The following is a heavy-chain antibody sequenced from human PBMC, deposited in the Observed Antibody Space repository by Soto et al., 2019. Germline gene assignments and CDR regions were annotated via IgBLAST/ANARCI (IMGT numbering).Heavy chain of an antibody. CDR3: ARESETVMGFDY. V-gene: IGHV4-31*03. CDR1: GGSISSGGYY. J-gene: IGHJ4*02. Sequence: QVQLQESGPGLVKPSQTLSLTCTVSGGSISSGGYYWSWIRQHPGKGLEWIGYIYYSGSTYYNPSLNSRVTISVDTSKNQFSLKLSSLTAADTAVYYCARESETVMGFDYWGQGTLVTVSS. CDR2: IYYSGST. D-gene: IGHD4-4*01.